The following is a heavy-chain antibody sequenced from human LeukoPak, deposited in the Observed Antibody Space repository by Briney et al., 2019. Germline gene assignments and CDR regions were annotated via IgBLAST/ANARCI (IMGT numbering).Heavy chain of an antibody. CDR1: GYSFTGYY. D-gene: IGHD5-24*01. V-gene: IGHV1-2*06. CDR2: INPNSGDT. CDR3: VRDRGATGFDY. J-gene: IGHJ4*02. Sequence: ASVKVSCKASGYSFTGYYMHWVRQAPGQGLEWMGRINPNSGDTNYAQKFQGRVTVTRNTSISTAYIELSGLRSDDTAVYSCVRDRGATGFDYWGQGTLVTVSS.